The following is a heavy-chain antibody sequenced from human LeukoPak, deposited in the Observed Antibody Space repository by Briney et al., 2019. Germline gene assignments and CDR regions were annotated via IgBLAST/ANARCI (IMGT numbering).Heavy chain of an antibody. D-gene: IGHD3-10*01. V-gene: IGHV3-21*04. CDR3: ATSPRFGELLRFDY. Sequence: PGGSLRLSCAASGFTFSSYSMNWVRQAPGKGLEWVSSISSSSSYIYYADSVKGRFTISRDNSKNTLYLQMNSLRAEDTAVYYCATSPRFGELLRFDYWGQGILVTVSS. CDR2: ISSSSSYI. J-gene: IGHJ4*02. CDR1: GFTFSSYS.